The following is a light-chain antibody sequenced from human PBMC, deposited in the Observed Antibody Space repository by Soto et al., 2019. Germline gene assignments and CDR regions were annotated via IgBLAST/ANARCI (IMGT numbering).Light chain of an antibody. V-gene: IGKV2D-29*01. CDR3: MQSIELPRT. J-gene: IGKJ1*01. CDR2: AAS. CDR1: QSLLQSDGNTY. Sequence: IVMTQTPLSLSVTPGQPASISCKSSQSLLQSDGNTYLNWFLQKPGQPPHLLIYAASNLVSGVTDRFSGSGSGTEFTLKIRRVEAEDVGVYYCMQSIELPRTFGQGTKVEIK.